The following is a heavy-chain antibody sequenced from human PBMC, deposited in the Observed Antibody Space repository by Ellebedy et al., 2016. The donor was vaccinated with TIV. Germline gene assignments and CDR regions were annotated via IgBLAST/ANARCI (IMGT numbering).Heavy chain of an antibody. Sequence: AASVKVSCKAPGYTFTSYYIHWVRQAPGEGLEWMGIINPSSGSTTYAQKFQGRVTMTRDTSTSTVYMELSSLRSADTAMYYCARPRGGGYYYDSSGGAFDIWGQGTMVTVSS. V-gene: IGHV1-46*01. CDR1: GYTFTSYY. CDR2: INPSSGST. J-gene: IGHJ3*02. CDR3: ARPRGGGYYYDSSGGAFDI. D-gene: IGHD3-22*01.